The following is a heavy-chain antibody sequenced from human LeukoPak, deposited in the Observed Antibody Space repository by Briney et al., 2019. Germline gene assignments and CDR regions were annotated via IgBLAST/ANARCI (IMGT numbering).Heavy chain of an antibody. Sequence: GGSLRLSCAASGFTFDDYAMHWVRQAPGKGLEWVSSISSSSSYIYYADSVKGRFTISRDNAKNSLYLQMNSLRAEDTAVYYCARLYCSSTSCHDAFDIWGQGTMVTVSS. CDR3: ARLYCSSTSCHDAFDI. J-gene: IGHJ3*02. V-gene: IGHV3-21*01. CDR2: ISSSSSYI. D-gene: IGHD2-2*01. CDR1: GFTFDDYA.